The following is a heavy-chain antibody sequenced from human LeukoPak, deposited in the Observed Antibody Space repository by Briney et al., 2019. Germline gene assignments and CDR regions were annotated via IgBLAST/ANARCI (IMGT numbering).Heavy chain of an antibody. V-gene: IGHV4-34*01. Sequence: PSETLSLTCSVSGGSLSGNGYHWNWLRQTADSGLEWIGEISHSGSTNYNPSLKSRVIISVDTSKKEFSLKLSAVTAADTAVYFCASGIQGVGNNYWGQGTLVTVSS. D-gene: IGHD4-23*01. J-gene: IGHJ4*02. CDR3: ASGIQGVGNNY. CDR2: ISHSGST. CDR1: GGSLSGNGYH.